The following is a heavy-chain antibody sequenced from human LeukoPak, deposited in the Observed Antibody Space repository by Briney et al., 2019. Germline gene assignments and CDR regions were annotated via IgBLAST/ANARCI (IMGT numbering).Heavy chain of an antibody. V-gene: IGHV4-61*05. CDR3: ARGPKWLLFPTYYYYYYMDV. CDR1: GGSISSTSYY. CDR2: IYYSGST. D-gene: IGHD3-3*01. J-gene: IGHJ6*03. Sequence: SETLSLTCTVSGGSISSTSYYWGWIRQPPGKGLEWIGYIYYSGSTNYNPSLKSRVTISVDTSKNQFSLKLSSVTAADTAVYYCARGPKWLLFPTYYYYYYMDVWGKGTTVTVSS.